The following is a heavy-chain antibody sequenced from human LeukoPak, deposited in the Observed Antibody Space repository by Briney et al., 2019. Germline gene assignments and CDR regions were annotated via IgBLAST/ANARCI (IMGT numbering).Heavy chain of an antibody. J-gene: IGHJ6*02. V-gene: IGHV4-4*07. CDR2: IYTSGST. D-gene: IGHD5-12*01. Sequence: PSETLSLTCTVSGGSISSYYWSWIRQPAGKGLEWIGRIYTSGSTNYKPSLKSRVTMSVDTSKNQCSLKLSSVTAADTAVYYCARDLYDYSSYDWGYYYGMVVWGQGTTVTVSS. CDR3: ARDLYDYSSYDWGYYYGMVV. CDR1: GGSISSYY.